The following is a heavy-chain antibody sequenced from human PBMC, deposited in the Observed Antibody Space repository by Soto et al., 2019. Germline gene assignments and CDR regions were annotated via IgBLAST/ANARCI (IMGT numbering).Heavy chain of an antibody. V-gene: IGHV3-23*01. D-gene: IGHD1-26*01. J-gene: IGHJ6*02. Sequence: EVQLLESGGGLVQPGGSLRLSCAASGFTFSSYAMSWVRQAPGKGLEWVSAISGSGGSTYYADSVKGRFTISRDNSKNTLYLQMNSLRAEDTAVYYCALHPRIGLNYYYGMDVWGQGTTVTVSS. CDR1: GFTFSSYA. CDR3: ALHPRIGLNYYYGMDV. CDR2: ISGSGGST.